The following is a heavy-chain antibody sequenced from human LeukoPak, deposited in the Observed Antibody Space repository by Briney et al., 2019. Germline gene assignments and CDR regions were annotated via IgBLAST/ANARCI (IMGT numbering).Heavy chain of an antibody. D-gene: IGHD5-12*01. V-gene: IGHV3-23*01. CDR1: GITFSNYG. Sequence: GGSLRLSCAASGITFSNYGTSWVRQAPGKGLEWVSTISGSGGITFYSDSVKGRIAISRDNSRNTLYLQINSLRAEDTAVYYCAKDRGYDFSYGMDVWGHGTTVTVSS. J-gene: IGHJ6*01. CDR2: ISGSGGIT. CDR3: AKDRGYDFSYGMDV.